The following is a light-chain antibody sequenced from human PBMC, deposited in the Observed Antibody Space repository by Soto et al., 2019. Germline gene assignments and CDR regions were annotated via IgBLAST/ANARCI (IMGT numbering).Light chain of an antibody. J-gene: IGKJ1*01. Sequence: DIQDPQSPSTLSASVGDRVILTCRASQSISSWLAWYQQKPGKAPKLLIYDASSLESGVPSRFSGSGSGTEFTLTISSLQPDDFATYYCQQYNSYWTFGQGTKVDIK. V-gene: IGKV1-5*01. CDR1: QSISSW. CDR2: DAS. CDR3: QQYNSYWT.